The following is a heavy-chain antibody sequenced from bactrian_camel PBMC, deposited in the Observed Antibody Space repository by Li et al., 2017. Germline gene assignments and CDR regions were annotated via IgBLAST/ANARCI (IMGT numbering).Heavy chain of an antibody. Sequence: HVQLVESGGGSVQTGGSLRLTCLNRGPIFYDSDLGWYRQLPGNECELVSTINRDGTTYYADPVKGRFTISKDDSTYTAYLQMNSLKPEDTAMYNCAADLGRCPPGTWYFGFWRQGTQVTVS. J-gene: IGHJ6*01. CDR2: INRDGTT. CDR3: AADLGRCPPGTWYFGF. D-gene: IGHD2*01. CDR1: GPIFYDSD. V-gene: IGHV3S53*01.